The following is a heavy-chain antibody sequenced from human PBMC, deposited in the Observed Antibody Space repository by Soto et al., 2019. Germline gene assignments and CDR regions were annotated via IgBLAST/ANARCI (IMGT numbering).Heavy chain of an antibody. CDR3: ANHFVGDSYFDY. J-gene: IGHJ4*02. D-gene: IGHD3-22*01. CDR2: ITGSGGST. CDR1: GFTVSSYA. Sequence: EVQLLESGGGLVQPGGSLRLSCAASGFTVSSYAMSWVPQAPGKGLEWVSAITGSGGSTYYAASVKGRFTISRDNSADRLYLQMNSLKAGDTAVYYCANHFVGDSYFDYWGQGTLVTVST. V-gene: IGHV3-23*01.